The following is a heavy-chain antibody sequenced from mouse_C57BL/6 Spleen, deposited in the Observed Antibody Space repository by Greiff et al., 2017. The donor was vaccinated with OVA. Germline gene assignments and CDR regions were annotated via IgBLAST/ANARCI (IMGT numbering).Heavy chain of an antibody. D-gene: IGHD1-1*01. V-gene: IGHV1-59*01. CDR1: GYTFTSYW. CDR2: IDPSDSYT. Sequence: VKLQQPGAELVRPGTSVKLSCKASGYTFTSYWMHWVKQRPGQGLEWIGVIDPSDSYTNYNQKFKGKATLTVDTSSSTAYMQLSSLTSEDSAVYYCASPSTTVVATLDYWGQGTTLTVSS. CDR3: ASPSTTVVATLDY. J-gene: IGHJ2*01.